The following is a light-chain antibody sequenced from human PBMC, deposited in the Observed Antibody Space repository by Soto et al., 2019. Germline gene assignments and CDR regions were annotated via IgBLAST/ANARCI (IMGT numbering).Light chain of an antibody. J-gene: IGLJ1*01. V-gene: IGLV2-14*01. CDR1: SGDIGSYHR. CDR3: SSYTNINTRACV. Sequence: QSALTQPASVSGSPGQSITISCTGTSGDIGSYHRVAWYQQHPGKAPKLIIYEVTDLPSGVSNRFSGSKSGNTASLTISGLQAEDEADYYCSSYTNINTRACVFGTGTKLTVL. CDR2: EVT.